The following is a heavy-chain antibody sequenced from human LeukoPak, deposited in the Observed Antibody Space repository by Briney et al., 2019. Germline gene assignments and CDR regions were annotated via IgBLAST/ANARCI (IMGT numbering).Heavy chain of an antibody. V-gene: IGHV3-64D*06. Sequence: GGSLRLSCSASGFTFSSYAMHWVRQAPGKGLEYVSAISSNGGSTYYADSVKGRFTISRDNSKNTLHLQMSSLRAEDTAVYYCAPSPYYYESSGYSAWGQGTLVTVSS. CDR3: APSPYYYESSGYSA. D-gene: IGHD3-22*01. CDR2: ISSNGGST. CDR1: GFTFSSYA. J-gene: IGHJ5*02.